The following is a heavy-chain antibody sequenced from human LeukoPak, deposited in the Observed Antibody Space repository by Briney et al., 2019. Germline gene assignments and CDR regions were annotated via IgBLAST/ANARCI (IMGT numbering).Heavy chain of an antibody. V-gene: IGHV1-8*01. CDR3: ARYPKDYDGSGYHYAFDI. CDR1: GYSFTNYY. CDR2: MNPYNGNT. D-gene: IGHD3-22*01. Sequence: GASVTVSYMASGYSFTNYYLNWVRQATGQGVEWMGWMNPYNGNTDYAQKFQGRVTLTRNTSISTAYMELSSLRSDDTAVYYSARYPKDYDGSGYHYAFDIWGQGTMVTVSS. J-gene: IGHJ3*02.